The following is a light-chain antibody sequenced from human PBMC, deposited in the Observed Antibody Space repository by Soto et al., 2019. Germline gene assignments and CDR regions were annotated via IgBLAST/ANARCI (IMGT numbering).Light chain of an antibody. CDR3: QQLFSFPPT. J-gene: IGKJ5*01. V-gene: IGKV1-9*01. CDR1: QGISNY. Sequence: DIQLTQSPSFLSASVGDRVTITCRASQGISNYLAWYQQKPGKAPNLLIYVASTLQSGVPSRFSGSGSGTEFTLTISSLQNEDLATYYCQQLFSFPPTFGQGTRLEIK. CDR2: VAS.